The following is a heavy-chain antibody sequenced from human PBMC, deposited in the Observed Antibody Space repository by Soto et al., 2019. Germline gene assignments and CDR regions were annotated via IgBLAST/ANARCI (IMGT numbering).Heavy chain of an antibody. CDR1: GYTLTELS. CDR2: FDPEDGET. J-gene: IGHJ4*02. CDR3: ATVLRYYDSSGLDY. Sequence: ASVKVSCKVSGYTLTELSMHWVRQAPGKGLEWTGGFDPEDGETIYAQKFQGRVTMTEDTSTDTAYMELSSLRSEDTAVYYCATVLRYYDSSGLDYWGQGTLVTVSS. D-gene: IGHD3-22*01. V-gene: IGHV1-24*01.